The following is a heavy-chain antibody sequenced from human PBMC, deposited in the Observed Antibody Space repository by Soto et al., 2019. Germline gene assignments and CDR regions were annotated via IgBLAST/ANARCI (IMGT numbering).Heavy chain of an antibody. V-gene: IGHV1-69*08. D-gene: IGHD2-8*01. CDR2: IIPILGIA. CDR3: AREWCTNGVCFRYFDWLNPYVDAFDI. Sequence: QVQLVQSGAEVKKPGSSVKVSCKASGGTFSSYTISWVRQAPGQGLEWMGRIIPILGIANYAQKFQGRVTITADKSTSTAYKELSSLRSEDTAVYYCAREWCTNGVCFRYFDWLNPYVDAFDIWGQGTMVTVSS. CDR1: GGTFSSYT. J-gene: IGHJ3*02.